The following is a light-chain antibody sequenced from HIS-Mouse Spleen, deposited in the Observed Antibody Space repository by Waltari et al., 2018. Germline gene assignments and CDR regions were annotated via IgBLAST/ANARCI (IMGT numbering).Light chain of an antibody. CDR2: KDS. J-gene: IGLJ2*01. V-gene: IGLV3-27*01. CDR3: YSAADNSGV. CDR1: VLAKKY. Sequence: SYELTQPSSVSVSPGQTARITCSGDVLAKKYARWFQQKPVQAPVLVIYKDSERPSGIPERFSGSSSGTKVTLTISGAQVEDEADYYCYSAADNSGVFGGGTKLTVL.